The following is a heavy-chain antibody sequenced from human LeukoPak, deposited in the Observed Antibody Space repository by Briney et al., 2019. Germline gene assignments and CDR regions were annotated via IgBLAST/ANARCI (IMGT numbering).Heavy chain of an antibody. CDR2: INHSGST. CDR1: GGSFSGYY. D-gene: IGHD3-22*01. J-gene: IGHJ4*02. CDR3: ARDLAYYYDSSGPDY. V-gene: IGHV4-34*01. Sequence: SETLSLTCAVYGGSFSGYYWSWIRQPPGKGLEWIGEINHSGSTNYNPSPKSRVTISVDTSKNQFSLKLSSVTAADTAVYYCARDLAYYYDSSGPDYWGQGTLVTVSS.